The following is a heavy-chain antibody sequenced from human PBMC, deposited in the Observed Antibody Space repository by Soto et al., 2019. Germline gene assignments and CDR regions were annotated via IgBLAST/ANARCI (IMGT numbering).Heavy chain of an antibody. V-gene: IGHV1-8*01. CDR1: GYTFTSYD. Sequence: GASVKVSCKASGYTFTSYDINWVRQATGQGLEWMGWMNPNSGNTGYAQKFQGRVTMTRNTSISTAYMELSSLRSEDTAVYYCARGLKYYDYIWGSPGPGCWGQGTLVTVSS. CDR3: ARGLKYYDYIWGSPGPGC. CDR2: MNPNSGNT. J-gene: IGHJ4*02. D-gene: IGHD3-16*01.